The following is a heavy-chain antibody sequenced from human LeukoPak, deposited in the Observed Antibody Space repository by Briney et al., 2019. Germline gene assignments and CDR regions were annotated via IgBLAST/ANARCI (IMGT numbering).Heavy chain of an antibody. CDR2: VNRDGSET. J-gene: IGHJ6*02. V-gene: IGHV3-7*03. Sequence: GGSLRLSCAASGFTFSSYTMHWVRQVPGRGPEWVANVNRDGSETYYLDSVKGRFTISKDNAKNSLYLQMNSLRAEDTALYHCARNNGMDVWGQGTTVIVSS. CDR1: GFTFSSYT. CDR3: ARNNGMDV.